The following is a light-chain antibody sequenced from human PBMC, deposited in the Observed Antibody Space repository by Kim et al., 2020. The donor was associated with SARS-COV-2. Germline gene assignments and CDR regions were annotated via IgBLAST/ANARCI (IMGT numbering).Light chain of an antibody. CDR2: DVS. V-gene: IGLV2-14*03. CDR1: TRDVESYNY. J-gene: IGLJ1*01. CDR3: SSYTSSSTSYV. Sequence: QSVTLYHPGSTRDVESYNYLSCYRHHPGKAPNPMIHDVSKRPSGVSNPFRVSKSGNTASLTISGLQAEDEADYYCSSYTSSSTSYVFGTGTKVTVL.